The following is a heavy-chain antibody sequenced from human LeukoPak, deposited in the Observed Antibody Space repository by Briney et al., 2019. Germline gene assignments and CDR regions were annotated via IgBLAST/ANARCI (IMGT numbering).Heavy chain of an antibody. Sequence: QSGGSLRLSCVGSGFTFSSYHMNWVRQAPGKGLEWVSYISSSSSTIYYADSVKGRFTISRDNAKNSLYLQTSSLRAEDTAVYYCARAQYYSDSTGYYYLHYWGQGTLVTVSS. D-gene: IGHD3-22*01. V-gene: IGHV3-48*01. CDR1: GFTFSSYH. CDR2: ISSSSSTI. CDR3: ARAQYYSDSTGYYYLHY. J-gene: IGHJ4*02.